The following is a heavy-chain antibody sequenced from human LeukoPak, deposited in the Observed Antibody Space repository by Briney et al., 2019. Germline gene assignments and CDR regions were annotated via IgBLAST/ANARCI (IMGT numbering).Heavy chain of an antibody. CDR3: AREMYYYDSSGPFDY. J-gene: IGHJ4*02. CDR2: IIPIFGTA. Sequence: SVKVSCKASGGTFSSYAISWVRQAPGQGLEWMGGIIPIFGTANYAQKFQGRVTITADESTSTAYMELSSLRSEDTAVYYCAREMYYYDSSGPFDYGGQETLVTVSS. D-gene: IGHD3-22*01. CDR1: GGTFSSYA. V-gene: IGHV1-69*13.